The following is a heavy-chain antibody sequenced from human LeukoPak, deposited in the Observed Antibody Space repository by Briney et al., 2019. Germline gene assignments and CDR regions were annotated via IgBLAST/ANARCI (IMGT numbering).Heavy chain of an antibody. CDR1: GGAISSYY. D-gene: IGHD4-23*01. V-gene: IGHV4-4*07. CDR3: ARNSGDY. Sequence: PSETLSLTCTVSGGAISSYYWSWIRQPAGKGLEWIGRIYSSGNTNYNPSLQSRVTMSLDASKNQFFLRLSSVTAADTAVYYCARNSGDYWGQGTLVTVSS. J-gene: IGHJ4*02. CDR2: IYSSGNT.